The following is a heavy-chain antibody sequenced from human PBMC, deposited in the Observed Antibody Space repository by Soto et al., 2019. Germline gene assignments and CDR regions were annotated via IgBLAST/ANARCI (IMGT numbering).Heavy chain of an antibody. CDR3: ARHGSN. CDR1: GVSISNSSYY. Sequence: SETLSLTCTVSGVSISNSSYYWGWIRRPPGKGLEWIGTIYYSGITYYNPSLKSRVTISVDTSKNQFSLKLTSVTAADTAVYYCARHGSNWGQGTLVTV. V-gene: IGHV4-39*01. J-gene: IGHJ4*02. CDR2: IYYSGIT.